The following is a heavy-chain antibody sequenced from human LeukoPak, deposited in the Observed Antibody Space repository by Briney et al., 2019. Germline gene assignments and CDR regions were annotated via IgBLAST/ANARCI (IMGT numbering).Heavy chain of an antibody. CDR2: ISSSSSYI. D-gene: IGHD4-17*01. J-gene: IGHJ4*02. CDR3: ARDRTTVTTFDY. CDR1: RFTSSTYT. V-gene: IGHV3-21*01. Sequence: PGGSLRLSCAASRFTSSTYTMNWVRQAPGKGLEWVSYISSSSSYIYYADSVKGRFTISRDNAKNSLYLQMNTLRAEDTAVYYCARDRTTVTTFDYWGQGTLVTVSS.